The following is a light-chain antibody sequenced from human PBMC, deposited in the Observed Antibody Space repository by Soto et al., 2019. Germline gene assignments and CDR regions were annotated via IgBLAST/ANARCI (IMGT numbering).Light chain of an antibody. J-gene: IGKJ5*01. Sequence: EIVMTQSPATLSVSPGERVTLSFMARQSVGSNLAWYQQKPGQAPRLLIYGASTRATGIPARFSGSGSGTEFTLTISSLQSEDFAAYYCQQYNVWPPLFGQGTRLEIK. V-gene: IGKV3-15*01. CDR1: QSVGSN. CDR2: GAS. CDR3: QQYNVWPPL.